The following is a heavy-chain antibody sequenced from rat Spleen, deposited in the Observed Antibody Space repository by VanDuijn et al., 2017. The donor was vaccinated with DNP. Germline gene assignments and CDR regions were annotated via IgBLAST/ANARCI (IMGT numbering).Heavy chain of an antibody. Sequence: EVQLVESGGGLVQPGNSLKLSCAASGFTFSDYAMAWVRQSPKKGLEWVATIIYDGSSTYYRDSVKGRFTISRDNAKNTQYLQMDSLRSEDTATYYCARGGDGYDYWGQGVMVTVSS. CDR2: IIYDGSST. V-gene: IGHV5-17*01. CDR1: GFTFSDYA. J-gene: IGHJ2*01. CDR3: ARGGDGYDY. D-gene: IGHD1-12*03.